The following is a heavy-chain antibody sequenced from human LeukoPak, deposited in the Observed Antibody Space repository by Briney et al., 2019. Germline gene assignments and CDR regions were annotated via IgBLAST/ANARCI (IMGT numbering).Heavy chain of an antibody. CDR3: ARWRSGWY. J-gene: IGHJ4*02. Sequence: SETLSLTCTVSGGSISSSSYYWGWIRQPPGKGLEWIGSIYYSGSTYHNPSLKSRVTISVDASKNQFSLKLSSVTAADTAVYYCARWRSGWYWGQGTLVTVSS. D-gene: IGHD6-19*01. V-gene: IGHV4-39*01. CDR2: IYYSGST. CDR1: GGSISSSSYY.